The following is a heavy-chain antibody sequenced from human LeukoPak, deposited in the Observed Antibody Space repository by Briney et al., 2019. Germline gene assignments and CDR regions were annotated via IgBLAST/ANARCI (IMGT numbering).Heavy chain of an antibody. V-gene: IGHV4-39*07. J-gene: IGHJ4*02. CDR1: GGSISSSNYY. CDR3: ARGSGRGATYYFDY. CDR2: IYYSGST. D-gene: IGHD1-26*01. Sequence: SETLSLTCTVSGGSISSSNYYWGWIRQPPGKGLEWIGSIYYSGSTYYNPSLKSRVTKSVDTSKNQFSLKLNSVTAADSAVYYCARGSGRGATYYFDYWGQGTLVTVSS.